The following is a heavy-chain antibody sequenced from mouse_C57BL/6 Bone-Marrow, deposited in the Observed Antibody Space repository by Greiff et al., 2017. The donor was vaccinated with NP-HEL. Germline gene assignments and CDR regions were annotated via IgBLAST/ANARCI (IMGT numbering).Heavy chain of an antibody. D-gene: IGHD3-2*02. V-gene: IGHV1-52*01. J-gene: IGHJ3*01. CDR2: IDPSDRET. CDR1: GYTFTSYW. Sequence: QVQLQQPGAELVRPGSSVKLSCKASGYTFTSYWMPWVKQRPIQGLEWIGNIDPSDRETHYNQKFKDKATLTVDKSSRTAYMQLTSLTEEDSAVYYGASSSGTAWFAYWGQGTLVTVSA. CDR3: ASSSGTAWFAY.